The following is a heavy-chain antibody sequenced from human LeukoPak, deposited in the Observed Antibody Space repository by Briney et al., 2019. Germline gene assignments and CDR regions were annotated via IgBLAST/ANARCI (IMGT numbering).Heavy chain of an antibody. J-gene: IGHJ4*02. V-gene: IGHV4-61*05. CDR2: IYYSGST. D-gene: IGHD2-15*01. Sequence: SETLSLTCTVSGYSISSGYSWGWIRQPPGKGLEWIGYIYYSGSTNYNPSLKSRVTISVDTSKNQFSLKLSSVTAADTAVYYCARGRGRKPYWGQGTLVTVSS. CDR3: ARGRGRKPY. CDR1: GYSISSGYS.